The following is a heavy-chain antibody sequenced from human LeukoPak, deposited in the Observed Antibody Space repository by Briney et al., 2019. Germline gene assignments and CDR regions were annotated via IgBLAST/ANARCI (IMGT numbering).Heavy chain of an antibody. J-gene: IGHJ4*02. CDR3: ARENTAVPGGDC. CDR2: IKQDGSEK. CDR1: VFTINNYW. Sequence: PGGSLRLSCAASVFTINNYWMRWVRQSPGKGREWVANIKQDGSEKYYVDSVKGRFTTSRDNAKNLVYLQMNSLRAEDAAVYYCARENTAVPGGDCWGQGTLVTVSS. V-gene: IGHV3-7*01. D-gene: IGHD5-18*01.